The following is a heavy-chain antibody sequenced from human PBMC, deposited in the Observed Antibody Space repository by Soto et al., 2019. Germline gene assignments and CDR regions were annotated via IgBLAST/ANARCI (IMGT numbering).Heavy chain of an antibody. CDR1: GGSISSGGYC. CDR2: SYYSGST. J-gene: IGHJ6*03. V-gene: IGHV4-31*03. CDR3: ARRYYYYYMDV. Sequence: SETLSLTCTVSGGSISSGGYCWSWIRQHPGKGLEWIGYSYYSGSTYYNPSLKSRVTISVDTSKNQFSLKLSSVTSADTAVYSCARRYYYYYMDVRGKGNTGAVSS.